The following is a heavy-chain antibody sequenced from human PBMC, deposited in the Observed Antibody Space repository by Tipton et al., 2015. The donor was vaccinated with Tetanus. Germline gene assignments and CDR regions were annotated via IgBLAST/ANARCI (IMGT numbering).Heavy chain of an antibody. Sequence: QLVQSGAEVKKPGASVKVSCTASGYSFTSYGLSWVRQAPGQGLEWVGIVDPRDSQATYGPSFQDQVTISADRSINVAYLQWGRLKASDTGMYYCARRRSAVLSGGYHWYFDLWGRGTLVGVSS. CDR1: GYSFTSYG. CDR3: ARRRSAVLSGGYHWYFDL. J-gene: IGHJ2*01. D-gene: IGHD2-15*01. CDR2: VDPRDSQA. V-gene: IGHV5-51*01.